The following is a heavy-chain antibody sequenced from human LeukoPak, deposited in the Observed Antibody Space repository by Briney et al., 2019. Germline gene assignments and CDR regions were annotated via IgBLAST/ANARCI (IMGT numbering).Heavy chain of an antibody. CDR2: IYYSGST. Sequence: SETLSLTCTVSGGSISSSGYYWGWIRQPPGKGLEWIGNIYYSGSTYYNPSLKSRVTVSVDTSKNQFSLRLTSVTAADTAVYYCAGATDCSSTSCYPRGWGQGTLVTVSS. J-gene: IGHJ4*02. V-gene: IGHV4-39*01. CDR1: GGSISSSGYY. CDR3: AGATDCSSTSCYPRG. D-gene: IGHD2-2*01.